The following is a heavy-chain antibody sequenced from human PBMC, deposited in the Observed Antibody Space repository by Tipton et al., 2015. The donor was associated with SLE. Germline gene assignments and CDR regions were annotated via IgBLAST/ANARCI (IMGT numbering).Heavy chain of an antibody. V-gene: IGHV1-18*01. CDR1: GHTSPNYG. J-gene: IGHJ6*02. D-gene: IGHD3-16*01. CDR2: VSAYTGTT. Sequence: QSGPEVKKAGASVRVSCKASGHTSPNYGISWVRQAPGQGLEWMGWVSAYTGTTNYAQKLQGRGTMTTDTSTGTAYMELRSLRSDDTAVYYCARFVWSYYYGMDVRGQGSTVTVSS. CDR3: ARFVWSYYYGMDV.